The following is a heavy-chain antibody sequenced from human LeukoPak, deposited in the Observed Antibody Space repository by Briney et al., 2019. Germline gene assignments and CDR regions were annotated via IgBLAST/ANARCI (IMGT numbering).Heavy chain of an antibody. CDR3: AREVLYYDFWSGYQTNYYYYMDV. J-gene: IGHJ6*03. V-gene: IGHV1-2*02. Sequence: ASVKVSCKASGYTFIHYYLHWVRQAPGQRREWMGWIIPNNGVTDYAQKFQDRVTMTRDTSISTAYMELRSLRSDDTAVYYCAREVLYYDFWSGYQTNYYYYMDVWGKGTTVTVSS. CDR2: IIPNNGVT. CDR1: GYTFIHYY. D-gene: IGHD3-3*01.